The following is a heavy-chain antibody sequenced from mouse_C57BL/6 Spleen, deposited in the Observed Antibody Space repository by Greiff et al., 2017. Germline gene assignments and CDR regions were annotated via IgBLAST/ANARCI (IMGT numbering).Heavy chain of an antibody. J-gene: IGHJ2*01. D-gene: IGHD2-4*01. Sequence: QVQLQQPGAELVKPGASVKLSCKASGYTFTSYWMHWVKQRPGQGLEWIGMIHPNSGSTNYNEKFKSKATLTVDKSSSTAYMQLSSLTSEDSAVYYCAREGGYDYDDYWGQGTTLTVSS. CDR2: IHPNSGST. V-gene: IGHV1-64*01. CDR1: GYTFTSYW. CDR3: AREGGYDYDDY.